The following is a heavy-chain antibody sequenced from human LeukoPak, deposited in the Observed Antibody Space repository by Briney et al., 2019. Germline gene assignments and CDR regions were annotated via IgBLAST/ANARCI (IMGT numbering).Heavy chain of an antibody. V-gene: IGHV1-69*05. CDR3: AREGTTYQFDY. CDR1: GGTFSSYA. J-gene: IGHJ4*02. Sequence: SVKVSCKASGGTFSSYAVSWVRQAPGQGLEWMGGIIPIFGTPSYAQRFQGRVTITTDESTSTAYMELSSLRSDDTAVYYCAREGTTYQFDYWGQGTLVTVSS. D-gene: IGHD1-1*01. CDR2: IIPIFGTP.